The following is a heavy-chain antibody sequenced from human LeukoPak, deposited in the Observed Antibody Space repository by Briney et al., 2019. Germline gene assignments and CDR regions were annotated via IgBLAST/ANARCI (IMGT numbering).Heavy chain of an antibody. J-gene: IGHJ6*02. V-gene: IGHV4-59*01. D-gene: IGHD1-14*01. Sequence: PSETLSLTCAVYGGSFSDYYWSWIRQPPGKGLEWIGYIYYSGSTNYNPSLKSRVTISVDTSKNQFSLKLSSVTAADTAVYYCARGYITNGMDVWGQGTTVTVSS. CDR1: GGSFSDYY. CDR3: ARGYITNGMDV. CDR2: IYYSGST.